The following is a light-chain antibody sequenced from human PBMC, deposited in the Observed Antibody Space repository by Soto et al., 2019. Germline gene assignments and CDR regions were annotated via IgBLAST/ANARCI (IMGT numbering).Light chain of an antibody. V-gene: IGKV1-12*01. CDR1: QAVSTW. Sequence: DIQITQSPSFVSASVGDTVGITCLSSQAVSTWLAWYQQKPGDAPKLLIYAASTLQSGVPSRFSGSGSGTDFTLTIRNLQPEDFATYYCQQSNSFPRTFGGGTKVDIX. CDR2: AAS. J-gene: IGKJ4*01. CDR3: QQSNSFPRT.